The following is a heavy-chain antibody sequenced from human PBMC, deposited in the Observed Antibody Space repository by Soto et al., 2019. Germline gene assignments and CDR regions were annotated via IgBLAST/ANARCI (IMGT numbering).Heavy chain of an antibody. CDR2: IAYDGRNK. Sequence: QVQLVESGGGVVQPGRSLRLSCAASGFTFSSYAMHWVRQAPGKGLEWVAVIAYDGRNKYYADSVKGRFTISRDNSKNTRYLPMNSLRIEDTAVDYCARELERVFDYWGQGTLVTVSS. D-gene: IGHD1-1*01. CDR1: GFTFSSYA. V-gene: IGHV3-30*04. CDR3: ARELERVFDY. J-gene: IGHJ4*02.